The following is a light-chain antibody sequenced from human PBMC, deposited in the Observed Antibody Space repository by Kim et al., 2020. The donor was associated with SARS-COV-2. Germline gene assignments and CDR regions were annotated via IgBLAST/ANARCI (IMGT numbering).Light chain of an antibody. CDR2: AAS. CDR3: QQSYSTPYT. CDR1: QNIYSY. J-gene: IGKJ2*01. V-gene: IGKV1-39*01. Sequence: DIQMTQSPSSLSASAGDRVTITCRASQNIYSYLNWYQQKPGKAPNLLIFAASTLQSGVPSRFSGSGAGTDFTLTISSLQPEDFATYYCQQSYSTPYTFGQGTKLEI.